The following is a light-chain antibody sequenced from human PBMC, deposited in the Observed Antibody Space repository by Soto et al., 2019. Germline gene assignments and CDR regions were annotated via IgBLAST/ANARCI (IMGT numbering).Light chain of an antibody. Sequence: EIVLTQSPGTLSLSPGERGTLSCRASQSVSSSYLAWYQQKPGQAPRLLIYGASSRATGIPDRFRGSGSGTDFTLTISRLEPEDLAVYYCQQYGNSPRTFGQGTKVDIK. CDR2: GAS. V-gene: IGKV3-20*01. CDR1: QSVSSSY. J-gene: IGKJ1*01. CDR3: QQYGNSPRT.